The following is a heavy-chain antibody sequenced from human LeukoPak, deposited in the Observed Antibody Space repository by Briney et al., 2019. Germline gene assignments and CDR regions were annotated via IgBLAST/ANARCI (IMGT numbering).Heavy chain of an antibody. CDR3: AREGCSGGSCRYDP. D-gene: IGHD2-15*01. CDR2: MNPNSGNT. CDR1: GYTFTSYD. J-gene: IGHJ5*02. V-gene: IGHV1-8*01. Sequence: GPVKVSCKASGYTFTSYDINWVRQATGKGLEWMGWMNPNSGNTGYAQKFQGRVTMTRNTSISTAYMELSSLRSEDTAVYYCAREGCSGGSCRYDPWGQGTLVTVSS.